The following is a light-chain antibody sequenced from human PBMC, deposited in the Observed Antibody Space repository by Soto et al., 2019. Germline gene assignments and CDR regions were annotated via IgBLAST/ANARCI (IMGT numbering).Light chain of an antibody. V-gene: IGLV2-11*01. CDR1: SRDVDVYSY. CDR3: SSYAGSYTWI. Sequence: ALTQPRSVSGSPGQSVTVSCTGTSRDVDVYSYVSWIQQHPGKAPQLLIYDVTKRPSGVPDRFSGSKSGNTAALTISGLQAEDEAEYFCSSYAGSYTWIFGSGTKVTVL. J-gene: IGLJ1*01. CDR2: DVT.